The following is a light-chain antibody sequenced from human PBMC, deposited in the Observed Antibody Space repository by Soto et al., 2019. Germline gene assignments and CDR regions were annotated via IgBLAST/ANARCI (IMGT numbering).Light chain of an antibody. V-gene: IGKV3-20*01. Sequence: EIVLTQSPGTLSLSPGERATLSCRASQSVSSNYLAWYQQKPGQAPRLRIYGASSRATGIPDRFSGSGSGTDFTLTISRLEPEDFAVYYCQQYGRSPRTFGQGNKVEIK. CDR3: QQYGRSPRT. CDR2: GAS. J-gene: IGKJ1*01. CDR1: QSVSSNY.